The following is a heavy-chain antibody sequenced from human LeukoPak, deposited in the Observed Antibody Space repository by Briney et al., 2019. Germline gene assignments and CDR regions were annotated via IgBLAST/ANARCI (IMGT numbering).Heavy chain of an antibody. Sequence: SETLPLTCTVSGGSISSYYWSWIRQPAGKGLEWIGRIYTSGSTNYNPSLKSRVTMSVDTSKNQFSLKLSSVTAAETAVYYCARAVSGYHPGDYYYYYYMDVWGKGTTVTVSS. D-gene: IGHD3-22*01. CDR1: GGSISSYY. J-gene: IGHJ6*03. V-gene: IGHV4-4*07. CDR2: IYTSGST. CDR3: ARAVSGYHPGDYYYYYYMDV.